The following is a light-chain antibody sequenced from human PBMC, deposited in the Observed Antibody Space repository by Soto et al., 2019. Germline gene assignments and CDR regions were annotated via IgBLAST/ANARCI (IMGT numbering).Light chain of an antibody. V-gene: IGKV1-33*01. CDR3: QQYDNLRT. J-gene: IGKJ2*01. Sequence: DIQMTQSPSSLSASVGDRLTITCQASQDISTYLNWYQQKPGKAPKLLISDASKLEPGVPSRFSGSGSGTHFTFIITSLQPEDIATDYCQQYDNLRTFGQGTKVDIK. CDR1: QDISTY. CDR2: DAS.